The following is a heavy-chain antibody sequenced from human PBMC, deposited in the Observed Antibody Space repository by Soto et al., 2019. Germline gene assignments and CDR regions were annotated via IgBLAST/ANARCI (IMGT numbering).Heavy chain of an antibody. J-gene: IGHJ4*02. CDR1: GGSISSGGYY. V-gene: IGHV4-31*03. CDR3: ARDGGYYDSSGYVDY. CDR2: IYYSGST. D-gene: IGHD3-22*01. Sequence: PSETLSLTCTVSGGSISSGGYYWSWIRQHPGKGLEWIGYIYYSGSTYYNPSLKSRVTISVDTSKNQFSLKLSSVTAADTAVYYCARDGGYYDSSGYVDYWGQGTLVTVSS.